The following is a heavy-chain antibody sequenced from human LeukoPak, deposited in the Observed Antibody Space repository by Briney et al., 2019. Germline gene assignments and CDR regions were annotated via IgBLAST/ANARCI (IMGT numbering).Heavy chain of an antibody. V-gene: IGHV3-30*04. CDR2: ISYDGSKK. Sequence: GGSLRLSCAASGFTFSNYAMHWVRQAPGKGLEWVAVISYDGSKKDYADSEKGRFTISRDNSKNTLYLQMNSLRAEDTAIYYCARGAHKRDDYGGFFDYWGQGTLVTVSS. J-gene: IGHJ4*02. CDR3: ARGAHKRDDYGGFFDY. D-gene: IGHD4-23*01. CDR1: GFTFSNYA.